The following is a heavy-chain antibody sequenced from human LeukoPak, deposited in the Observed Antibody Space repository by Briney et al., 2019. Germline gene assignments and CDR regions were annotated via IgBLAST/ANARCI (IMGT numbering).Heavy chain of an antibody. Sequence: GGSLRLSCAVSGITLSNYGMSWVRQAPGKGLEWVAGISGSGGTTNYADSVKGRFTISRDNPKNTLFLHMNSLRAEDTAVYFCAKRGVVIRVILVGFHKEAYYFDSWGQGALVTVSS. D-gene: IGHD3-22*01. CDR2: ISGSGGTT. CDR3: AKRGVVIRVILVGFHKEAYYFDS. V-gene: IGHV3-23*01. J-gene: IGHJ4*02. CDR1: GITLSNYG.